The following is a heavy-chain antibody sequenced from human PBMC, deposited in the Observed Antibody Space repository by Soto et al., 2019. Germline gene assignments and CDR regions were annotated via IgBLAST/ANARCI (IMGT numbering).Heavy chain of an antibody. CDR3: ATQSYSNSGAYYYYAMDV. D-gene: IGHD4-4*01. CDR1: GGSISSGGYS. V-gene: IGHV4-30-2*01. Sequence: SETLSLTCAVSGGSISSGGYSWSWIRQPPGKGLEWIGYIYQSGSTYYNPSLKSRVAISVDRSRNQFSLKLSSVTAADTAVYFCATQSYSNSGAYYYYAMDVWGQGTTVTVSS. CDR2: IYQSGST. J-gene: IGHJ6*02.